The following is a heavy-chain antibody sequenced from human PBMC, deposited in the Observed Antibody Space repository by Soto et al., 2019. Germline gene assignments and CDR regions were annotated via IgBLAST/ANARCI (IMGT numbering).Heavy chain of an antibody. CDR1: GVTLSDYG. J-gene: IGHJ4*02. CDR2: ISRRSDTI. CDR3: ARENPGYCYAGSCLDS. D-gene: IGHD2-15*01. V-gene: IGHV3-48*02. Sequence: EVQLLESGGALVQPGGSLRLSCAASGVTLSDYGMNWVRQAPGRGLEWVSYISRRSDTIYYAESVKGRFTISRDNADNSLYLQMNSLRDEDTAVYFCARENPGYCYAGSCLDSWGQGTLVTVSS.